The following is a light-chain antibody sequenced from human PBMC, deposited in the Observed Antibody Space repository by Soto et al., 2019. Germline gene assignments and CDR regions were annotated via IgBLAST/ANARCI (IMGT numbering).Light chain of an antibody. CDR1: SSDVGGYNY. CDR3: SSYTSSIVV. V-gene: IGLV2-14*01. CDR2: DVS. J-gene: IGLJ2*01. Sequence: QSALPQPASVSGSPGPSITISCTGTSSDVGGYNYVSWYQQHPGKAPKLMIYDVSNRPSGVSNRFSGAKSGNSASLSSSGLQADGGADYYCSSYTSSIVVFGGGSKLTVL.